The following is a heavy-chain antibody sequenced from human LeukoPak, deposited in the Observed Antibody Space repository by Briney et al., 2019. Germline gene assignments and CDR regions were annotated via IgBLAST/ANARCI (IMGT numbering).Heavy chain of an antibody. CDR2: IYTSGST. D-gene: IGHD3-3*01. V-gene: IGHV4-4*07. Sequence: SETLSLTCAVYGGSFSGYYWSWIRQPAGKGLEWIGRIYTSGSTNYNPSLKSRVTMSVDTSKNQFSLKLSSVTAADTAVYYCARDRDDFWSGYFLGAFDIWGQGTMVTVSS. J-gene: IGHJ3*02. CDR1: GGSFSGYY. CDR3: ARDRDDFWSGYFLGAFDI.